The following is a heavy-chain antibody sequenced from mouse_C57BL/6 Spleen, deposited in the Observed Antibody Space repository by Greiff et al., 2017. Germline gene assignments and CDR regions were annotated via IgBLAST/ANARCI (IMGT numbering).Heavy chain of an antibody. D-gene: IGHD1-2*01. CDR3: ARGYYGIYYAMDY. CDR1: GYTFTSYW. Sequence: VQLQQPGAELVKPGASVKLSCKASGYTFTSYWMHWVKQRPGQGLEWIGMIHPNSGSTNYNEKFKSKATLTVDKSSSTAYMQLSSLTSEDSAVYYCARGYYGIYYAMDYWGQGTSVTVSS. CDR2: IHPNSGST. V-gene: IGHV1-64*01. J-gene: IGHJ4*01.